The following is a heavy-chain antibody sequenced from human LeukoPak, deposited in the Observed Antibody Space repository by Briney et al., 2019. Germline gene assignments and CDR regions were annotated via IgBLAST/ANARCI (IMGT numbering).Heavy chain of an antibody. V-gene: IGHV5-51*01. Sequence: GESLKISCKGSGYSFTSYWIGWVRQMPGKGLEWMGIIYPGDPDTRYSPSFQGQVTISADKSISTAYLQWSSLKASDTAMYYCARLYYYDSSGYSGLDYWGQGTLVTVSS. J-gene: IGHJ4*02. CDR3: ARLYYYDSSGYSGLDY. D-gene: IGHD3-22*01. CDR1: GYSFTSYW. CDR2: IYPGDPDT.